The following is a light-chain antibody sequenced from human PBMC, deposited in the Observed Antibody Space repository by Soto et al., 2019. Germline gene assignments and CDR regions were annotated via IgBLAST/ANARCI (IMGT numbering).Light chain of an antibody. J-gene: IGLJ1*01. CDR2: DVS. CDR1: SIDIRSYHY. CDR3: CSYTDSTTPYV. V-gene: IGLV2-14*01. Sequence: QSALTQPASVSGSPGQSITISCTGTSIDIRSYHYVSWYQQHPGKAPKLMIFDVSNRPSGVSNRFSGSKSGNTASLTISGLQAEDEADYYCCSYTDSTTPYVFGTGTKVTVL.